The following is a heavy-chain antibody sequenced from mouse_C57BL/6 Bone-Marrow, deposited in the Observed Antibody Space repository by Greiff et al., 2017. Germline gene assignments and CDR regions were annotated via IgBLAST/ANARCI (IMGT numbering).Heavy chain of an antibody. J-gene: IGHJ3*01. Sequence: VQLQQSGAELVRPGASVKLSCTASGFNIKDDYMHWVKQRPEQGLEWIGWIDPENGDTEYASKFQGKATITAVTSSNTAYLQLSSLTSEDTAVYYCTTVTTVVGKEFAYWGQGTLVTVSA. D-gene: IGHD1-1*01. V-gene: IGHV14-4*01. CDR2: IDPENGDT. CDR1: GFNIKDDY. CDR3: TTVTTVVGKEFAY.